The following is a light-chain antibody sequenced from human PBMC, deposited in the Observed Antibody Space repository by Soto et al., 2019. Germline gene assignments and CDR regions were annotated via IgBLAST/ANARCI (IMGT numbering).Light chain of an antibody. J-gene: IGKJ1*01. Sequence: EIVLTQSPGSLSLSPGERATLSCRASQSVDSSFFAWYQQKPGQAPRLLIYGASNRATGLPDRFSGRGSGTDFTLTITGLEPEDSAEYYCQQYVSSVTFGQGTKVEI. V-gene: IGKV3-20*01. CDR3: QQYVSSVT. CDR1: QSVDSSF. CDR2: GAS.